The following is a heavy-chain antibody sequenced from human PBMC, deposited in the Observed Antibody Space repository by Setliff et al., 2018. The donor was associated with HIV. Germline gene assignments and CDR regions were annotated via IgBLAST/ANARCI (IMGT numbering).Heavy chain of an antibody. CDR1: GFTFSSSW. J-gene: IGHJ3*02. CDR2: MNRDGREK. Sequence: PRGSLRLSCAASGFTFSSSWMTWVRQAPGRGLEYVAGMNRDGREKLYADSVKGRFSISRDNAKNSLYLQMSSLRTEDTAVYFCARDPAFGAFDIWGQGTMVTVSS. V-gene: IGHV3-7*04. D-gene: IGHD3-10*01. CDR3: ARDPAFGAFDI.